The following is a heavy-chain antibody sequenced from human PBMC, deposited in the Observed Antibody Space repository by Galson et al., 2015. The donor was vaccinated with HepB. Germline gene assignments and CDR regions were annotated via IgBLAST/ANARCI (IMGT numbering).Heavy chain of an antibody. CDR3: ARALVPAAFLMVY. CDR1: GFTFSSYS. J-gene: IGHJ4*02. D-gene: IGHD2-2*01. Sequence: SLRLSCAASGFTFSSYSMNWVRQAPGKGLEWVSYISSGSSTIYYADSVKGRFTISRDNAKNSLYLQMNSLRAEDTAVYYCARALVPAAFLMVYWGQGTLVTVSS. CDR2: ISSGSSTI. V-gene: IGHV3-48*04.